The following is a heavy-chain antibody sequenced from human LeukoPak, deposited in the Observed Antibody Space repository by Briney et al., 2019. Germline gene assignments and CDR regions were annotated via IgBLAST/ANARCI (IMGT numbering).Heavy chain of an antibody. Sequence: GGSLRLSCAASGFTFGGYEMNWVRQAPGKGLEWVSYISSSGSTINYADSVKGRFTISRDNAKNSLYLQMSRLRAEDTAVYYCASFYDSTGRDYWGQGTLVTVSS. V-gene: IGHV3-48*03. J-gene: IGHJ4*02. CDR3: ASFYDSTGRDY. D-gene: IGHD3-22*01. CDR1: GFTFGGYE. CDR2: ISSSGSTI.